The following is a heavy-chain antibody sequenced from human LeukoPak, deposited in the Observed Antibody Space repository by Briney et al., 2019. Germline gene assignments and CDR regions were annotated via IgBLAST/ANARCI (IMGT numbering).Heavy chain of an antibody. Sequence: GGSLRLSCAASGFTFSSYAMHWVRQAPGKGLECVSGIGGGDGSTYYADSVRGRFTISRDNSENTLYLQMDSLRAEDTAVYYCAKADGYNFLGYFDCWGQGTLVTVSS. CDR2: IGGGDGST. D-gene: IGHD5-24*01. CDR1: GFTFSSYA. J-gene: IGHJ4*02. CDR3: AKADGYNFLGYFDC. V-gene: IGHV3-23*01.